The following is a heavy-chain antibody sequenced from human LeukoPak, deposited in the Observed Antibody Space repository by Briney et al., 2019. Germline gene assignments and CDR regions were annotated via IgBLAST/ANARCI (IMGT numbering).Heavy chain of an antibody. CDR2: ISTDGKST. CDR3: VRDYQFIQEV. Sequence: GGSLRLTCVASGFTFSNYWMLWVRQAPGKGLMWVSLISTDGKSTRYAESVKGRFTISRDNAKNALYLQMDILRVEDTALYFCVRDYQFIQEVWGQGATVTVSS. J-gene: IGHJ6*02. V-gene: IGHV3-74*01. D-gene: IGHD2-2*01. CDR1: GFTFSNYW.